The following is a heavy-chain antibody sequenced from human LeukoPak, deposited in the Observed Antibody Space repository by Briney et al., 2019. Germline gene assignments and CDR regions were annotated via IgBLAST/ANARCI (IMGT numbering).Heavy chain of an antibody. CDR2: ISNAGSGT. CDR1: GFTFSNSA. Sequence: QPGGSLRLSCAASGFTFSNSAMTWIRQLPGKGLEWVSTISNAGSGTYYADSVKGRFTISRDNSKNTLYLQMNSLRAEETAVYYCAKERSRGGDCLDYWGQGTLVTVSS. CDR3: AKERSRGGDCLDY. J-gene: IGHJ4*02. D-gene: IGHD2-21*02. V-gene: IGHV3-23*01.